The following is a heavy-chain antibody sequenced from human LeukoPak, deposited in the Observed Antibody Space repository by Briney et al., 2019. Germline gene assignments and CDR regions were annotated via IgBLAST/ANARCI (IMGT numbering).Heavy chain of an antibody. CDR2: INPNSGGT. D-gene: IGHD1-20*01. J-gene: IGHJ3*02. CDR3: ARDLGLTGADLRDAFDI. Sequence: ASVKVSCKASGYILTDYYMHWVRQAPGQGLEWMGWINPNSGGTNYAQKFQGRVTMTRDTSISTAYMELSRLRSDDTAVYYCARDLGLTGADLRDAFDIWGQGTMVTVSS. CDR1: GYILTDYY. V-gene: IGHV1-2*02.